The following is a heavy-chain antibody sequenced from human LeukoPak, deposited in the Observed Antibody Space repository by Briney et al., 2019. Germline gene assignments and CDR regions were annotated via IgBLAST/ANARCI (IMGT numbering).Heavy chain of an antibody. Sequence: GSLRLSCAASGFTFSSYGMHWVRQAPGKGLEWVAFIRYDGSNKYYADSVKGRFTISRDNSKNTLYLQMNSLRAEDTAVYYCAKDRITMVRGVIITGPDYWGQGTLVTVSS. CDR1: GFTFSSYG. CDR2: IRYDGSNK. D-gene: IGHD3-10*01. V-gene: IGHV3-30*02. J-gene: IGHJ4*02. CDR3: AKDRITMVRGVIITGPDY.